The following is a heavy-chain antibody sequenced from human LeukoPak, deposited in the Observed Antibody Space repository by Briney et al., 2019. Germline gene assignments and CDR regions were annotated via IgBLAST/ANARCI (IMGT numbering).Heavy chain of an antibody. CDR1: GVTFSSSA. D-gene: IGHD3-10*01. Sequence: GGGPRIPSAGAGVTFSSSAVAWGRPGPREKGGGGGFISSDGTTEHYRDSVKGRFTLSRDNSKNTVSLQMNSLGTEDTAVYYCARGRDSGSFIIDYWGQGTLVTVSS. J-gene: IGHJ4*02. V-gene: IGHV3-30-3*02. CDR3: ARGRDSGSFIIDY. CDR2: ISSDGTTE.